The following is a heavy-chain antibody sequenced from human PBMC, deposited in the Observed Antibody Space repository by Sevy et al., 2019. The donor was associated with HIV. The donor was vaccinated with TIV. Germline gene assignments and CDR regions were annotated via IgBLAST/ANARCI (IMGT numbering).Heavy chain of an antibody. J-gene: IGHJ5*02. V-gene: IGHV4-39*01. CDR1: GGSISSSSYY. D-gene: IGHD3-10*01. CDR2: VIYSGST. CDR3: ARHSIRYYGSGSYFWFDP. Sequence: SETLSLTCTVSGGSISSSSYYWGWIRQPPGKGLEWIGSVIYSGSTYYNPSLKSRVTISIDTSKNQFSLKLSSVTAADTAVYYCARHSIRYYGSGSYFWFDPWGQGTLVTVSS.